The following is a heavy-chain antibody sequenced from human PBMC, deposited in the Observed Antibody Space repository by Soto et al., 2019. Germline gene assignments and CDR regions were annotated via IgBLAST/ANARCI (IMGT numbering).Heavy chain of an antibody. J-gene: IGHJ4*02. V-gene: IGHV4-39*01. CDR2: IYYSGST. D-gene: IGHD6-13*01. CDR3: ARQGIAAAGTNFDY. Sequence: SETLSLTCTVSGGSISSSSYCWGWIRQPPGKGLEWVGSIYYSGSTYYNPSLKSRFTISVDTSKNQFSLKLSSVTAADTAVYYCARQGIAAAGTNFDYWGQGTLVTVSS. CDR1: GGSISSSSYC.